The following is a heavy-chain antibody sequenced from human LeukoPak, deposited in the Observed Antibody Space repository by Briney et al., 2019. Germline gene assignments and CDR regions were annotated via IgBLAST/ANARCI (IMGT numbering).Heavy chain of an antibody. J-gene: IGHJ4*02. CDR3: ARGMARKVVVTTGSMMNGFDY. CDR2: INLNSGGT. D-gene: IGHD3-22*01. Sequence: GASVKVSCKASGYTVTGYYMHWVRQAPGQGLEWMGWINLNSGGTNYAQKFQGRVTMTRDTSISTAYMELSRLRSDDTAVYYCARGMARKVVVTTGSMMNGFDYWGQGTLVTVSS. V-gene: IGHV1-2*02. CDR1: GYTVTGYY.